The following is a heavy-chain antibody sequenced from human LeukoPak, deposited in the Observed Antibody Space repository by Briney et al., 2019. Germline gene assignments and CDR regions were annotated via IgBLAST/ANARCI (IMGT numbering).Heavy chain of an antibody. Sequence: SGTPSLTCTVSGGSISSYYWSWIRQPPGKGLEWIGYIYYSGRTSYNPSLKSRVTISVDTSKNHFSLTLSSVTAADTAGYYCAGYDSSGYCLGYWGQGTLVTVSS. J-gene: IGHJ4*02. CDR1: GGSISSYY. D-gene: IGHD3-22*01. CDR2: IYYSGRT. V-gene: IGHV4-59*12. CDR3: AGYDSSGYCLGY.